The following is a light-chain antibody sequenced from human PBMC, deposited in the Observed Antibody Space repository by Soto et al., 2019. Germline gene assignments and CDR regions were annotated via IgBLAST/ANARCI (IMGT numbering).Light chain of an antibody. V-gene: IGKV3-11*01. J-gene: IGKJ3*01. CDR3: QHGGA. Sequence: EILLTQSPATLSLSAGERATLSCRAGQTISNYLAWYQQKPGQAPRLLIYDASNRATDIPARFSGSGSGTDFTLTTSSLEPDDFAVYYCQHGGAFGPGTKVEIK. CDR1: QTISNY. CDR2: DAS.